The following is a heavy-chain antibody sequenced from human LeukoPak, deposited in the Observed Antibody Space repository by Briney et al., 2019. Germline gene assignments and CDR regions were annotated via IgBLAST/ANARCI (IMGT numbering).Heavy chain of an antibody. J-gene: IGHJ2*01. D-gene: IGHD2/OR15-2a*01. CDR1: GYTITDYY. V-gene: IGHV1-2*04. CDR3: ARGSPSYAQWHFDL. Sequence: GASVKVSCKASGYTITDYYLHWVRQAPGQGLEWMGWIIPNTGGTSYAQKFQDWVTMSSDTSISTAYMELSSLRSDDTAVYYCARGSPSYAQWHFDLWGRGTLVTVSS. CDR2: IIPNTGGT.